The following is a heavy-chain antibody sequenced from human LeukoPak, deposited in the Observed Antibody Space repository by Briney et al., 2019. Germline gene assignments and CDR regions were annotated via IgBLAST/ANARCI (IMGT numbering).Heavy chain of an antibody. CDR1: GFTFSSSA. CDR2: ISASGGST. J-gene: IGHJ5*02. CDR3: ARTPLTGTNWFDP. V-gene: IGHV3-23*01. Sequence: GGSLRLSCAASGFTFSSSAMSWVRQVPGKGLEWVSGISASGGSTSYADSVRGRFTISRDNSKNTLYVQMNSLRDEDTAVYYCARTPLTGTNWFDPWGQGTLVTVSS. D-gene: IGHD1-7*01.